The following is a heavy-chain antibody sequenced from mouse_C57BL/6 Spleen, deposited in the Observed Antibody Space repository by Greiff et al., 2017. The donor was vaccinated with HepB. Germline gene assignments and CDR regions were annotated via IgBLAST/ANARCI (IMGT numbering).Heavy chain of an antibody. J-gene: IGHJ3*01. Sequence: VQLQQSGPELVKPGASVKISCKASGYSFTGYYMNWVKQSPEKSLEWIGEINPSTGGTTYNQKFKAKATLTVDKSSSTAYMQLKSLTSEDSAVYYCARGGIYDGYLAWFAYWGQGTLVTVSA. CDR3: ARGGIYDGYLAWFAY. CDR1: GYSFTGYY. CDR2: INPSTGGT. V-gene: IGHV1-42*01. D-gene: IGHD2-3*01.